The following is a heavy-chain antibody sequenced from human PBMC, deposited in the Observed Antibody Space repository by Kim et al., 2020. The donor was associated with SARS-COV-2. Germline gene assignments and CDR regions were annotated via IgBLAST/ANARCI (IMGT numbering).Heavy chain of an antibody. CDR3: ARDWVEYCSSTSCYYYYYYVMDV. CDR1: GVTFSSYR. CDR2: IKQDGSEK. D-gene: IGHD2-2*01. V-gene: IGHV3-7*03. Sequence: GGSLRLSCVASGVTFSSYRMSWVRQAPGKGLEWVANIKQDGSEKYYVDSVKGRFTISRDNAKNSLYLQMNSLRAEDTAVYYCARDWVEYCSSTSCYYYYYYVMDVCGEGTTCTVSS. J-gene: IGHJ6*04.